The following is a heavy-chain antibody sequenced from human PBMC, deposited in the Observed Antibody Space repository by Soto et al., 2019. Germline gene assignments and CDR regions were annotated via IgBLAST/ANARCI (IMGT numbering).Heavy chain of an antibody. J-gene: IGHJ4*02. D-gene: IGHD1-1*01. CDR2: ISAHNGNT. CDR1: GYGFTTYG. CDR3: ARGRYGDY. V-gene: IGHV1-18*01. Sequence: QIHLVQSGAEVKKPGASVKVSCKGSGYGFTTYGITWVRQAPGQGLEWMAWISAHNGNTNYAQKLQGRVTVTRVTSTSTAYMALRSLRSDETAVYYCARGRYGDYWGEGALVTVAS.